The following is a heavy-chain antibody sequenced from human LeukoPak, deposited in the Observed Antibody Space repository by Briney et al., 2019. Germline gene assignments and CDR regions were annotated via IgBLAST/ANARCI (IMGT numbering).Heavy chain of an antibody. CDR1: GGSFSGYY. J-gene: IGHJ6*03. CDR3: ARGGAVAGRYYYYYYYMDV. Sequence: SETLSLTCAVYGGSFSGYYWSWIRQPPGKGLEWIGEINHSGSTNYNPSLKSRVTISVDTSKNQFSLKLSSVTAADTAVYYCARGGAVAGRYYYYYYYMDVWGKGTTVTVSS. CDR2: INHSGST. V-gene: IGHV4-34*01. D-gene: IGHD6-19*01.